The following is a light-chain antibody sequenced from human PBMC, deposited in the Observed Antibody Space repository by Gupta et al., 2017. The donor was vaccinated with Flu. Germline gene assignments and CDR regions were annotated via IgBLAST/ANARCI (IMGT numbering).Light chain of an antibody. CDR3: QQYYDSPLT. V-gene: IGKV4-1*01. CDR2: WAS. CDR1: QSISHSSNNKNY. J-gene: IGKJ4*01. Sequence: DIVLTQSPDSLAVSLGERATINCKASQSISHSSNNKNYLAWYQQKPGQPPKLLMHWASMREPGVTDRFSGSGSGTDFTLTISSLKAEDVAVYYCQQYYDSPLTFGGGTKVEIK.